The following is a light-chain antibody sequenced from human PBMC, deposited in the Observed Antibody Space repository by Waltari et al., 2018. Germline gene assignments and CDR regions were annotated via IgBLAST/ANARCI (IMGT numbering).Light chain of an antibody. CDR3: ATWDDSLNGRV. J-gene: IGLJ3*02. V-gene: IGLV1-44*01. CDR1: SSNIGSNT. CDR2: TDN. Sequence: QSVLPQPPSASGTPGQGVTISCSGSSSNIGSNTVSWYQQFPGTAPRLLMHTDNQRPSGVPDRFSGSKSGTSASLAISGLQSEDEAHYFCATWDDSLNGRVFGGGTKVTVL.